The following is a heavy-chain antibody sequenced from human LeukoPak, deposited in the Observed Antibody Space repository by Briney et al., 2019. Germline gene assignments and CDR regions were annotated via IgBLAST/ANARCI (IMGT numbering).Heavy chain of an antibody. CDR1: GFTFSSYA. Sequence: PGGSLRLSCVGSGFTFSSYAMNWVRQAPGKGLEWVSSISSNNNIYYADSVKGRFTISRDNAKNSLSLQMNSLRGEDTAVYYCGREDCNNVRCYGASDAWGQGTLVTVSS. CDR3: GREDCNNVRCYGASDA. V-gene: IGHV3-69-1*01. J-gene: IGHJ5*02. D-gene: IGHD2-2*01. CDR2: ISSNNNI.